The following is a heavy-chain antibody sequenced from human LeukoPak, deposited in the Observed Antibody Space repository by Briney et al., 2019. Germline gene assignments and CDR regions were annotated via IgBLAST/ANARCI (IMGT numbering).Heavy chain of an antibody. CDR2: IIPIFGTA. J-gene: IGHJ6*03. D-gene: IGHD1-7*01. Sequence: SVKVSCKASGGTFSSYAISWVRQAPGQGLEWMGGIIPIFGTANYAQKFQGRVTITADESTSTAYMELSSLRSEDTAVYYCARGPRGGTSYYYYYYMDVWGKGTTVTVSS. V-gene: IGHV1-69*01. CDR1: GGTFSSYA. CDR3: ARGPRGGTSYYYYYYMDV.